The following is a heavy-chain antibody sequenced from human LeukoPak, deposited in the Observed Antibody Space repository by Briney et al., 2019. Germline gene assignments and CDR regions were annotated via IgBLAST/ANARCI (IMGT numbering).Heavy chain of an antibody. Sequence: PSETLSLTCSVSNGSMTSDSYYWAWVRQPPGKGLEWIGSIFYSGKTYYSASLKSRVTVSLDTSKKNFSLRLSSVTAADTAVYYCARDQNFHDSGGYYGIESWGQGTLVTVSS. J-gene: IGHJ4*02. CDR3: ARDQNFHDSGGYYGIES. V-gene: IGHV4-39*02. CDR1: NGSMTSDSYY. CDR2: IFYSGKT. D-gene: IGHD3-22*01.